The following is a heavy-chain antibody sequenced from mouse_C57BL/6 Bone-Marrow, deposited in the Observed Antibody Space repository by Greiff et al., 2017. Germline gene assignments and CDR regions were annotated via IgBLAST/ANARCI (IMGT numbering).Heavy chain of an antibody. J-gene: IGHJ3*01. CDR2: IRLKSDNYAK. Sequence: EVKVEESGGGLVQPGGSMKLSCVASGFTFSNYWMNWVRQSPEKGLEWVAQIRLKSDNYAKDYAESVKGRLTISRDYSKSSVYLQMNNLRAEDTGIYYCTGGGLRRAWFSYWGQGTLVTVSA. CDR3: TGGGLRRAWFSY. CDR1: GFTFSNYW. V-gene: IGHV6-3*01. D-gene: IGHD2-4*01.